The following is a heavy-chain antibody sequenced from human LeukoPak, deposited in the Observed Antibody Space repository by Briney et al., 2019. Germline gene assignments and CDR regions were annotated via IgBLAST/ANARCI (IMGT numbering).Heavy chain of an antibody. CDR3: AREGGGDWYYYYYMDV. J-gene: IGHJ6*03. D-gene: IGHD2-21*02. V-gene: IGHV4-39*07. CDR1: GGSISSFGYY. CDR2: IYYSGST. Sequence: SETLSLTCSVSGGSISSFGYYWGWIRQPPGKGLEWIGSIYYSGSTYYNPSLKSRVTISVDTSKNQFSLKLSSVTAADTAVYYCAREGGGDWYYYYYMDVWGKGTTVTVSS.